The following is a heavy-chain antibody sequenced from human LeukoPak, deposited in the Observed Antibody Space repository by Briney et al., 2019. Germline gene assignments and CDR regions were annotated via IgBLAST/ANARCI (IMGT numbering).Heavy chain of an antibody. Sequence: GGSLKISWKGSGSRFTSYWIGWGRQMPGKGLEWMGIIYPGDSDTRYSPSFQGQVTISADKSISTAYLQWSSLKASDTAMYYCARGRADIVVVPAATPFDYWGQGTLVTVSS. D-gene: IGHD2-2*01. V-gene: IGHV5-51*01. CDR2: IYPGDSDT. J-gene: IGHJ4*02. CDR3: ARGRADIVVVPAATPFDY. CDR1: GSRFTSYW.